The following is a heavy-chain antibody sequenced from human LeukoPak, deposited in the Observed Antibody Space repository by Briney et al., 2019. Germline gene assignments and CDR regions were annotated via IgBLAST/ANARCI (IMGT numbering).Heavy chain of an antibody. CDR2: IFSSGST. V-gene: IGHV4-39*06. CDR1: GGSLNSFSHY. Sequence: PSETLSLTCSVPGGSLNSFSHYWAWIRQPPGKGLEWIGCIFSSGSTYYNPSLQSRVTFSLYKSNNHFALKLTSLTAADTAVYYCARGPAHGGIANWFGPWGQGTLVTVSS. CDR3: ARGPAHGGIANWFGP. D-gene: IGHD2-21*01. J-gene: IGHJ5*01.